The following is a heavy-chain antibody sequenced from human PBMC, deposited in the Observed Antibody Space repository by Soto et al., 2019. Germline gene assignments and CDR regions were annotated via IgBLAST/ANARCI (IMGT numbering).Heavy chain of an antibody. V-gene: IGHV4-39*02. CDR1: GGSITGSSYY. CDR3: AREGGRYCSGGSCQVDY. J-gene: IGHJ4*02. CDR2: IYYSGNT. Sequence: PSETLSLTCTVSGGSITGSSYYWGWIRQPTGKGLEWIGSIYYSGNTYYTPSLKSRVTISVDTSKNQFSLKLSSVTAADTAVYYCAREGGRYCSGGSCQVDYWGQGTLVTVSS. D-gene: IGHD2-15*01.